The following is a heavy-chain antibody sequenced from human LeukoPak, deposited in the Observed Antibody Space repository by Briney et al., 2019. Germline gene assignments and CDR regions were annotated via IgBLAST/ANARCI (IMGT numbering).Heavy chain of an antibody. CDR2: ISSSGSTI. CDR3: AREVGYYYDSSGYLDY. CDR1: GFTFSDYY. D-gene: IGHD3-22*01. V-gene: IGHV3-11*01. Sequence: GGSLRLSCAASGFTFSDYYMSWIRQAPGKGLEWVSYISSSGSTIYYADSVKGRFTISRDNAKNSLYLQMNSLRAEGTAVYYCAREVGYYYDSSGYLDYWGQGTLVTVSS. J-gene: IGHJ4*02.